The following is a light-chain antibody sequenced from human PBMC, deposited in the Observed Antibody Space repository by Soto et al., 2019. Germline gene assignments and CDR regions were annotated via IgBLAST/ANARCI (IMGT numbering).Light chain of an antibody. CDR2: GNN. Sequence: QSVLTQPPSVSGAPGQRVTISCTGGSSNIGAGNDAQWYQQLPGTAPKLLIFGNNNRPSGVPDRFSGSKSGTSASLAISGLQAEDEADYYCSSYISTSTLNVFGTGTKLTVL. V-gene: IGLV1-40*01. CDR1: SSNIGAGND. CDR3: SSYISTSTLNV. J-gene: IGLJ1*01.